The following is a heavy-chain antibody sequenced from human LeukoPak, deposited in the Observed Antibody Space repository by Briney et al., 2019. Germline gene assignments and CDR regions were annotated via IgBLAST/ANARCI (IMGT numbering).Heavy chain of an antibody. V-gene: IGHV3-30*04. CDR1: GFTFSSYA. J-gene: IGHJ6*02. CDR3: ARDALPIGELAKNYYYYYGMDV. CDR2: ISYDGSNK. D-gene: IGHD3-10*01. Sequence: GRSLRLSCAASGFTFSSYAMHWVRQAPGKGLEWVAVISYDGSNKYYADSVKGRFTISRDNSKNTLYLQMNSLRAEDTAVYYCARDALPIGELAKNYYYYYGMDVWGQGTTVTVPS.